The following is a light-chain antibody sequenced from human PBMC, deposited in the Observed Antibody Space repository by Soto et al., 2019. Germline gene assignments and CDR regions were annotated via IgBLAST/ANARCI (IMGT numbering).Light chain of an antibody. V-gene: IGLV1-40*01. Sequence: QSVLTQPPSVSGAPGQRVTISCTGSSSNIGAGYDVHWYQQLPGTAPKLLIYGNSNRPSGVPDRFSGSKSCTSASLSITGLQAEDEADDYCQSYDSSQRGWVFGGGTKLTVL. CDR1: SSNIGAGYD. CDR3: QSYDSSQRGWV. J-gene: IGLJ3*02. CDR2: GNS.